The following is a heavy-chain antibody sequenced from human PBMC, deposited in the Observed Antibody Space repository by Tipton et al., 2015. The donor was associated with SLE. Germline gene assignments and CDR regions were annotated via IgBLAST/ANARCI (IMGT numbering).Heavy chain of an antibody. V-gene: IGHV4-59*11. CDR2: IYYSGST. Sequence: TLSLTCSVSGGSISSHYWSWIRQPPGKGLEWIGYIYYSGSTNYNPSLKSRVTISVDTSKNQFSLKLSSVTAADTAVYYCAKEDYGAWGQGTLVTVSS. CDR3: AKEDYGA. CDR1: GGSISSHY. D-gene: IGHD4-17*01. J-gene: IGHJ4*02.